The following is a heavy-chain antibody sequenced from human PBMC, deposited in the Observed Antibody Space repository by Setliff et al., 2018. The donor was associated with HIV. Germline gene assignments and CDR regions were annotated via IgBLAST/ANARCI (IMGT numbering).Heavy chain of an antibody. J-gene: IGHJ1*01. Sequence: GGSLRLSCAASAFTFSDAWMNWVRQAPGKGLEWVATISSDGSDKYYADSVKGRFPISRDNSKNIVYLQMNGLRAEDTAVYYCAKDAGSYSYVHEYFQHWGQGTLVTVSS. V-gene: IGHV3-30*07. CDR2: ISSDGSDK. CDR1: AFTFSDAW. CDR3: AKDAGSYSYVHEYFQH. D-gene: IGHD5-18*01.